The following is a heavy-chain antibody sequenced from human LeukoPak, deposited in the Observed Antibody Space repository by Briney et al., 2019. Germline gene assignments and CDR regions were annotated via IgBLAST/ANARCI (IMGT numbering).Heavy chain of an antibody. J-gene: IGHJ5*02. CDR1: GGSFSGYY. V-gene: IGHV4-34*01. D-gene: IGHD2-2*01. Sequence: SETLSLTCAVYGGSFSGYYWSWIRRPPGKGLEWIGEINHSGSTNYNPSLKSRVTISVDTSKNQFSLKLSSVTAADTAVYCCARGLLTRGGGEDIVVVPAAALGCCWFDPWGQGTLVTVSS. CDR3: ARGLLTRGGGEDIVVVPAAALGCCWFDP. CDR2: INHSGST.